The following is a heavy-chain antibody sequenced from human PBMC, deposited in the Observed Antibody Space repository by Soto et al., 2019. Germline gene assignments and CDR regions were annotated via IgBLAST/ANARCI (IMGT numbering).Heavy chain of an antibody. J-gene: IGHJ4*02. CDR2: MNPNSGNT. CDR3: ARDQGSRFVRGVIIGGHFDL. Sequence: GASVKVSCKASGYTFTSYDINWVRQATGQGLEWMGWMNPNSGNTGYAQKFQGRVTMTRNTSISTAYMELSSLRVEDTAVYYCARDQGSRFVRGVIIGGHFDLWGQGTPVNVSS. CDR1: GYTFTSYD. D-gene: IGHD3-10*01. V-gene: IGHV1-8*01.